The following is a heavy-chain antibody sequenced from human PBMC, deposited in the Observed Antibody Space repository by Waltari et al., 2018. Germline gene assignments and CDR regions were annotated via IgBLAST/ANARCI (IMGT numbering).Heavy chain of an antibody. V-gene: IGHV1-69*13. CDR2: IIPIFGTA. J-gene: IGHJ4*02. CDR1: GGTVSSYA. Sequence: QVQLVQSGAEVKKPGSSVKVSCTATGGTVSSYAIRWVRQAPGQGLEWMGGIIPIFGTANYAQKFQGRVTITADESTSTAYMELSSLRSEDTAVYYCARRDSAAEDYWGQGTLVTVSS. CDR3: ARRDSAAEDY. D-gene: IGHD6-25*01.